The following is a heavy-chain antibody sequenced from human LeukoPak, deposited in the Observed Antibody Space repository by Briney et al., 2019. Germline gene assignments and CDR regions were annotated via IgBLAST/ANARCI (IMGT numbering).Heavy chain of an antibody. Sequence: PSETLSLTCAVYVGSFSGYYWSWIRQPPGKGLEWIGEINHSGSTNYNPSLKSRVTISVDTSKNQFSLKLSSVTAADTAVYYCATTVDTAMVTTFDYWGQGTLVTVSS. V-gene: IGHV4-34*01. D-gene: IGHD5-18*01. CDR2: INHSGST. J-gene: IGHJ4*02. CDR3: ATTVDTAMVTTFDY. CDR1: VGSFSGYY.